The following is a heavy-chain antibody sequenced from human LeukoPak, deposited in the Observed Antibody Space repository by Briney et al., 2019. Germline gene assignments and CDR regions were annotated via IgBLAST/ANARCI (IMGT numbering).Heavy chain of an antibody. Sequence: GGSLRLSCAASGFTFSTYAMIWVRQAPGKGLEWVSVIYSGDNTYYADSVRGRLTISRDNSKNTLYLQMNSLRVEDTAVYYCAREGRAGGNSNLYFDLWGRGTLVTVSS. J-gene: IGHJ2*01. D-gene: IGHD4-23*01. CDR3: AREGRAGGNSNLYFDL. CDR2: IYSGDNT. CDR1: GFTFSTYA. V-gene: IGHV3-53*01.